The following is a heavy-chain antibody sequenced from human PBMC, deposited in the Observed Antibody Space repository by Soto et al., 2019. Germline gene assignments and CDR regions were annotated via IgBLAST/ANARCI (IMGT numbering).Heavy chain of an antibody. V-gene: IGHV3-23*01. Sequence: EVQLLESGGGLVQPGGSRRLSCAASGFTFSSYAMSWVRQAPGKGLEWVSAISGSGGSTYYADSVKGRFTISRDNSKNTLYLQMNSLRAEDTAVYYCAKHGYCSGGSCYRGAFDIWGQGTMVTVSS. D-gene: IGHD2-15*01. J-gene: IGHJ3*02. CDR2: ISGSGGST. CDR3: AKHGYCSGGSCYRGAFDI. CDR1: GFTFSSYA.